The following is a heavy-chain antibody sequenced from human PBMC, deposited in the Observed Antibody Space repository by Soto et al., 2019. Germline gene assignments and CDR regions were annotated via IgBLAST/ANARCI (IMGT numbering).Heavy chain of an antibody. CDR2: MNPNSGNT. CDR3: ARGDSSSWKQDAFDI. D-gene: IGHD6-13*01. CDR1: GYTFTSYD. J-gene: IGHJ3*02. V-gene: IGHV1-8*01. Sequence: GASVKVSCKASGYTFTSYDINWVRQATGQGIERMGWMNPNSGNTGYAQEFQGRVTMTRNTSISTAYMELSSLSSEDTAVYYCARGDSSSWKQDAFDIWGQGTMVTVSS.